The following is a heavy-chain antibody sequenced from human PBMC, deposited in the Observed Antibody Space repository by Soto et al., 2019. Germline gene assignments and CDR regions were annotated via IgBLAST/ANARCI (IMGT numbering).Heavy chain of an antibody. J-gene: IGHJ4*02. CDR3: YTAHTVDT. CDR1: GLNFSDTW. Sequence: PGGSLRLSCAASGLNFSDTWMNWVRRAPGKGLEWVGRIKSKPDGGATDYAAPVRGRFTLSRDDSKNTVFLQMHSLRLEDTGVYSCYTAHTVDTWGQGTLVTVSS. V-gene: IGHV3-15*01. D-gene: IGHD4-17*01. CDR2: IKSKPDGGAT.